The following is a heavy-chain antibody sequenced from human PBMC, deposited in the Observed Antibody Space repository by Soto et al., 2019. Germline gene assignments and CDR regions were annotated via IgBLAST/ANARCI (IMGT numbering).Heavy chain of an antibody. CDR3: ARRASSGRDPFYFDY. V-gene: IGHV4-31*03. J-gene: IGHJ4*02. Sequence: QVHLQESGPGLVKASQTLSLTCTVSGGSISGGGGYYWSWIRQHPGKGLEWIGYIYDSGSTYYNPALKSRATISVDTSENQFSLKLSAVTAADTAVYYCARRASSGRDPFYFDYWGQGTLVAVSS. CDR1: GGSISGGGGYY. D-gene: IGHD6-6*01. CDR2: IYDSGST.